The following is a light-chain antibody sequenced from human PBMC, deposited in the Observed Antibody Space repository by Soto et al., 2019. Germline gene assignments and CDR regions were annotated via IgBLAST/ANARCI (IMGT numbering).Light chain of an antibody. J-gene: IGKJ4*01. Sequence: DIVMTQSPLSLPVTPGEPASISCRSSQSLLHSNGYNYLDLYLQKPGQSPQLLIYLGSNRASVVAEWFSGSGSGTDFTLKFSSVEGEDVGVYYCMQALQTPLSFGGGTKVEFK. CDR2: LGS. CDR3: MQALQTPLS. V-gene: IGKV2-28*01. CDR1: QSLLHSNGYNY.